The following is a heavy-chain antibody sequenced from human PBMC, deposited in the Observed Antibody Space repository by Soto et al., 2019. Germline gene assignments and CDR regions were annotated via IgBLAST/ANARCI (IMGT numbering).Heavy chain of an antibody. CDR3: AKETELEGPDY. J-gene: IGHJ4*02. D-gene: IGHD1-26*01. CDR1: GFTVSSYA. V-gene: IGHV3-23*01. Sequence: EVRLLASGGGLVQPGGSLRLSCAASGFTVSSYAISWVRQAPGKGLEWVSAISSGGGSTYYADSVKGRLTISRDNSKNSQYLQMNRMRAEDTAVYYCAKETELEGPDYWGKGTLVTVSS. CDR2: ISSGGGST.